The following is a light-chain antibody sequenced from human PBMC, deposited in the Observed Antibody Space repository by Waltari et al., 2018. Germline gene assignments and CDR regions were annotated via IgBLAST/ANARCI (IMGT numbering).Light chain of an antibody. J-gene: IGLJ6*01. CDR1: ALPSQY. CDR2: KDT. V-gene: IGLV3-25*03. CDR3: QSADSTNSYNV. Sequence: SYELTQSPSVSLSPGQTATITCSGDALPSQYVYWYQQKTGQVPLLVIYKDTERPSGIPERFSGSSSGTTVTLTISGVQAEDEADYYCQSADSTNSYNVFGNGSRVTVL.